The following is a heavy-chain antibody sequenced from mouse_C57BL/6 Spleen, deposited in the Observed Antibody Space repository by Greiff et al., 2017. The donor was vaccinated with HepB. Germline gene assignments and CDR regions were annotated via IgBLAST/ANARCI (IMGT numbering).Heavy chain of an antibody. Sequence: QVQLQQPGAELVRPGTSVKLSCKASGYTFTSYWMHWVKQRPGQGLEWIGVIDPSDSYTNYNQKFKGKATLTVDTSSSTAYMQLSSLTSEDSAVYYCAREGEFYGSSYYWGQGTTLTVSS. J-gene: IGHJ2*01. V-gene: IGHV1-59*01. D-gene: IGHD1-1*01. CDR2: IDPSDSYT. CDR3: AREGEFYGSSYY. CDR1: GYTFTSYW.